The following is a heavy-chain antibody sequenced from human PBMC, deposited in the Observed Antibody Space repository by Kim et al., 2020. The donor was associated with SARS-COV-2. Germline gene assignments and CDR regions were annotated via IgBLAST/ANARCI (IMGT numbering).Heavy chain of an antibody. J-gene: IGHJ4*02. CDR3: ARGGDIVVVPAAIQAYYFDY. CDR1: GYTFTSYA. D-gene: IGHD2-2*02. Sequence: ASVKVSCKASGYTFTSYAMHWVRQAPGQRLEWMGWINAGNGNTKYSQKFQGRVTITRDTSASTAYMELSSLRSEDTAVYYCARGGDIVVVPAAIQAYYFDYWGQGTLVTVSS. V-gene: IGHV1-3*01. CDR2: INAGNGNT.